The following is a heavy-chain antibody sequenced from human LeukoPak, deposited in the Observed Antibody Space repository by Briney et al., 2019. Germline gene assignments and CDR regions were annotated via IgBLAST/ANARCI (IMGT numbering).Heavy chain of an antibody. CDR1: GYTFTGYY. D-gene: IGHD2-15*01. CDR3: ARVSVMVVVVAAIDY. Sequence: ASVKVSCKASGYTFTGYYMHWVRQAPGQGLEWMGWINPNSGSTNYAQKFQGRVTMTRDTSISTAYMELSRLRSDDTAVYYCARVSVMVVVVAAIDYWGQGTLVTVSS. J-gene: IGHJ4*02. CDR2: INPNSGST. V-gene: IGHV1-2*02.